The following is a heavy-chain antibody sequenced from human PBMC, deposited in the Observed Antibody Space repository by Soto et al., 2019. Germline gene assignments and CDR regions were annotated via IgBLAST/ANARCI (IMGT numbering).Heavy chain of an antibody. CDR2: INAGNGNT. V-gene: IGHV1-3*01. Sequence: GASVKVSCKASGYTFTSYAMHWVRQAPGQRLEWMGWINAGNGNTKYSQKFQGRVTITRDTSASTAYMELSSLRSEDTAVYYCALDYYDSSGYFHYFDYWGQGPLFTVSS. D-gene: IGHD3-22*01. J-gene: IGHJ4*02. CDR1: GYTFTSYA. CDR3: ALDYYDSSGYFHYFDY.